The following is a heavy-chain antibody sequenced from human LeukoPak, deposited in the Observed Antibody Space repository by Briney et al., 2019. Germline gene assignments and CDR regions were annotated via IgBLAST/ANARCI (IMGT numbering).Heavy chain of an antibody. V-gene: IGHV3-15*01. CDR2: IHSRTDGGAT. D-gene: IGHD3-3*01. Sequence: GGSLRLSCTGSGFTFSEAWMTWVRQAPGKGLEWVGRIHSRTDGGATDYAAAVKDRFTVSRDDSKSTVFLQMNSLRTEDTGVYYCTTGIDIIQVDQQVPFDYWGQGVMVIVSS. J-gene: IGHJ4*02. CDR3: TTGIDIIQVDQQVPFDY. CDR1: GFTFSEAW.